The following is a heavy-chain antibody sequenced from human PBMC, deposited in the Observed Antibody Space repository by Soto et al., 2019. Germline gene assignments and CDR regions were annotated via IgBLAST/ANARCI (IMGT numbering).Heavy chain of an antibody. CDR2: IYYSGST. V-gene: IGHV4-39*01. Sequence: SATLSLTCTFSGGSISSSSYYWGWIRQPPGKGLEWIGSIYYSGSTYYNPSLKSRVTISVDTSKNQFSLKLSSVTAADTAVYYCARLYYRRSGYAHEDWSPGPLVTVSS. CDR3: ARLYYRRSGYAHED. CDR1: GGSISSSSYY. J-gene: IGHJ4*02. D-gene: IGHD2-8*01.